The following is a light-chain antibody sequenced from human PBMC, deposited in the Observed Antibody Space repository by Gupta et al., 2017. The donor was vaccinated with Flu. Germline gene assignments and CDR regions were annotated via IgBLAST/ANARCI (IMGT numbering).Light chain of an antibody. V-gene: IGLV2-14*01. CDR3: SSYTSSTILAV. CDR2: EVS. Sequence: QSSLTQPASVSGSPGQSIAISCTGTSSDVGRYNYVSWYQQHPGKAPKLMIYEVSNRPSGVSDRFSGSKSGNTASLTISGLQAEDEADYYCSSYTSSTILAVFGTGTKVAVL. CDR1: SSDVGRYNY. J-gene: IGLJ1*01.